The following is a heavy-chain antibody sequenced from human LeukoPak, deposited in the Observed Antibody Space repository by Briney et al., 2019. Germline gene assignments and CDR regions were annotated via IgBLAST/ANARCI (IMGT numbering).Heavy chain of an antibody. CDR3: ARESGITTAFDY. J-gene: IGHJ4*02. D-gene: IGHD3-10*01. CDR1: GFTGSSNY. CDR2: IYSGGST. V-gene: IGHV3-66*02. Sequence: GGSLRLSCAASGFTGSSNYRSWVRPAPGKGLECVSVIYSGGSTYYADSVKGRFTISRDNSKNTLYLQMNSLRAEDTAVYYCARESGITTAFDYWGQGTLVTVSS.